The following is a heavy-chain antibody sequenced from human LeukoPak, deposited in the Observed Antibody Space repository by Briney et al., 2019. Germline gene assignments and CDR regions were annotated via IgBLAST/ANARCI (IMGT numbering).Heavy chain of an antibody. V-gene: IGHV1-8*01. Sequence: ASVKVSCTASGYTFTSYDINWVRQATGQGLEWMGWMNPNSGNTGYAQKFRGRVIMTRGTSINTAYVVLSGLKSDDTAVYYCARPLTGTSWYYFDYWGQGTLVTV. D-gene: IGHD1-7*01. J-gene: IGHJ4*02. CDR2: MNPNSGNT. CDR3: ARPLTGTSWYYFDY. CDR1: GYTFTSYD.